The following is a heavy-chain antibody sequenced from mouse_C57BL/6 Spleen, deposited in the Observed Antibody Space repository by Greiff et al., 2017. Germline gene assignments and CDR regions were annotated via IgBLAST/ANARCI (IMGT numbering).Heavy chain of an antibody. J-gene: IGHJ1*03. CDR1: GFTFTDYY. Sequence: EVKLVESGGGLVQPGGSLSLSCAASGFTFTDYYMSWVRQPPGKALEWLGFIRNKANGYTTEYSASVKGRFTISRDNSQSILYLQMNALRAEDSATYYCARYSSTMVTTGYFDVWGTGTTVTVSS. CDR3: ARYSSTMVTTGYFDV. CDR2: IRNKANGYTT. V-gene: IGHV7-3*01. D-gene: IGHD2-2*01.